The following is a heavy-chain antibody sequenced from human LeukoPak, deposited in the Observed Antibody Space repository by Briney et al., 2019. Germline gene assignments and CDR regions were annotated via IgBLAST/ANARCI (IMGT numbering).Heavy chain of an antibody. Sequence: GRSLRLSCAASGFTFSSYAMHWVRQAPGKGLEWVAVISYDGSNKYYADSVKGRFTISRDNSKNTLYLQMNSLRAEDTAVYYCARVLVSNWNYDRGAFDIWGQGTMVTVSS. CDR3: ARVLVSNWNYDRGAFDI. CDR2: ISYDGSNK. CDR1: GFTFSSYA. J-gene: IGHJ3*02. V-gene: IGHV3-30-3*01. D-gene: IGHD1-7*01.